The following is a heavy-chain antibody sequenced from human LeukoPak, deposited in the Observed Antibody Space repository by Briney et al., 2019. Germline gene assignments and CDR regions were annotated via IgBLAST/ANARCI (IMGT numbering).Heavy chain of an antibody. D-gene: IGHD3-10*01. CDR1: GFTFSDYY. CDR2: ISGSGTTV. Sequence: GGSLRLSCAVSGFTFSDYYMSWIRQAPGKGLEWVSYISGSGTTVNYAVSVKGRFTISRDNAKNSLFLQMNSLRAEDTAVYYCARNPTMVRGVPNWFDPWGQGTLVTVSS. CDR3: ARNPTMVRGVPNWFDP. V-gene: IGHV3-11*01. J-gene: IGHJ5*02.